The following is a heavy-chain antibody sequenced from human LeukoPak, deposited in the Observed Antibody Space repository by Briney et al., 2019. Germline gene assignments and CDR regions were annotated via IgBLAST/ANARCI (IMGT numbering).Heavy chain of an antibody. Sequence: SETLSLTCTVSGGAIISDNFYWGWVRQPPGKGLEWVGSINYSGTTYYNPSLRSRVSISVDTSRTQFFLRLNSVSAADTAVYYCGRLFDSWGQGILVTVSS. CDR3: GRLFDS. J-gene: IGHJ4*02. CDR2: INYSGTT. V-gene: IGHV4-39*01. CDR1: GGAIISDNFY.